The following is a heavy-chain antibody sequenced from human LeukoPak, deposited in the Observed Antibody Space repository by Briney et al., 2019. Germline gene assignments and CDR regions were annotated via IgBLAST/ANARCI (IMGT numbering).Heavy chain of an antibody. V-gene: IGHV3-30*18. CDR1: GFTFSSYG. CDR2: ISYDGSNK. D-gene: IGHD5-12*01. Sequence: PGRSLRLSCAASGFTFSSYGMHWVRQAPGKGLEWVAVISYDGSNKYYADSVKGRFTISRDNSKNTLYLQMNGLRAEDTAVYYCAKGSQGRGYSGYDRIYNYYYYYGMDVWGQGTTVTVSS. J-gene: IGHJ6*02. CDR3: AKGSQGRGYSGYDRIYNYYYYYGMDV.